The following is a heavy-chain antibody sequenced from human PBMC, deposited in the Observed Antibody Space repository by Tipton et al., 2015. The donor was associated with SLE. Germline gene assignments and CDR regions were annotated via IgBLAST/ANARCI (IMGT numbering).Heavy chain of an antibody. CDR3: ARDSAGGDF. V-gene: IGHV3-48*03. CDR2: ISSSASAA. D-gene: IGHD1-26*01. J-gene: IGHJ4*02. CDR1: GFTFSSYE. Sequence: SLRLSCAASGFTFSSYEMNWVRQAPGKGLEWVSYISSSASAAHYADSVTGRFTISRDNANNSLFLQMSSLRAEDTAVYYCARDSAGGDFWGQGTLVTVST.